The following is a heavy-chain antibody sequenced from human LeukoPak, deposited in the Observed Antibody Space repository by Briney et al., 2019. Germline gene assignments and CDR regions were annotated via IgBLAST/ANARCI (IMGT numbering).Heavy chain of an antibody. V-gene: IGHV3-21*01. CDR3: VRGDGTTLGY. D-gene: IGHD1-1*01. J-gene: IGHJ4*02. CDR1: GFTFSSYS. CDR2: ISSSSGYI. Sequence: GGSLRLSCAASGFTFSSYSMNWVRQAPGKGLEWVSSISSSSGYIYYADSVKGRFTISRDNAKNSLYLQMNSLRAEDTAVYHCVRGDGTTLGYWGQGTLVTVSS.